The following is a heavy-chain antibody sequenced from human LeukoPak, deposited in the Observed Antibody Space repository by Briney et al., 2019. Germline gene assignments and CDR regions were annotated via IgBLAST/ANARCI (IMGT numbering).Heavy chain of an antibody. J-gene: IGHJ4*02. CDR3: ARSLPPLRYFDQFHYPSGYFDY. V-gene: IGHV1-46*01. CDR2: INPSGGST. CDR1: GYTFTSYY. Sequence: GASVKVSCKASGYTFTSYYMHWVRQAPGQGLEWMGIINPSGGSTSYAQKFQGRVTMTRDMSTSTVYMELSSLRSEDTAVYYCARSLPPLRYFDQFHYPSGYFDYWGQGTLVTVSS. D-gene: IGHD3-9*01.